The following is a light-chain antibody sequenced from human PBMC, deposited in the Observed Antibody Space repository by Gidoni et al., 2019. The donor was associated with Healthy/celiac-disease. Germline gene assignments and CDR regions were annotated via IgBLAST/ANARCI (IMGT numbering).Light chain of an antibody. CDR3: NSRDSSGNHLGGV. CDR2: GKN. J-gene: IGLJ2*01. CDR1: SLRSYY. Sequence: SSERTQDPAVSVALGKTVRITCQGDSLRSYYASWYQQKPGQAPVLVLYGKNHRPSGIPDRFSGSSSGNTASLTITGAQAEDEADYYCNSRDSSGNHLGGVFGGGTKLTVL. V-gene: IGLV3-19*01.